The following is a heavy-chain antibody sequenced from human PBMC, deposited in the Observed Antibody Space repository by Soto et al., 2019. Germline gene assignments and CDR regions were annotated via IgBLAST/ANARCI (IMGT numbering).Heavy chain of an antibody. Sequence: EVQLLESGGGLVQPGGSLRLSCAASGFTFSSYTMSWVRQAPGKGLEWISAVSGSGSSTYYADSVKGRFTISRDNSKDTMYIQMNNLRAEDTAVYYCAKPPDYNWNDYWGQGTLVTVSS. CDR1: GFTFSSYT. V-gene: IGHV3-23*01. CDR2: VSGSGSST. CDR3: AKPPDYNWNDY. D-gene: IGHD1-20*01. J-gene: IGHJ4*02.